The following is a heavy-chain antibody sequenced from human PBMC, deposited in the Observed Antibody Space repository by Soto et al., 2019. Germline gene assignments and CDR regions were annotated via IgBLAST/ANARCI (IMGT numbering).Heavy chain of an antibody. Sequence: EVQVEESGGGLVQPGGSLRLSCAASGFTFSEYWMHWVRQAPGKGLVWVSRLKGDASSTNYADSVKGRFTISRDNAKNTAYLEINSQRAEDTAVYYCARGARGYYYMDVWGKGTTVTVSS. CDR1: GFTFSEYW. CDR2: LKGDASST. V-gene: IGHV3-74*01. CDR3: ARGARGYYYMDV. J-gene: IGHJ6*03. D-gene: IGHD3-3*01.